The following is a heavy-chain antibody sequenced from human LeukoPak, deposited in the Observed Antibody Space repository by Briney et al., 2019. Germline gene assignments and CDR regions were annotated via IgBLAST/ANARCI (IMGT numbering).Heavy chain of an antibody. CDR2: ISTSGTTI. J-gene: IGHJ3*02. CDR1: GFTFSDYY. V-gene: IGHV3-11*01. D-gene: IGHD5-12*01. CDR3: ARDSRGAFDI. Sequence: GGSLRLSCAASGFTFSDYYMGWIRQAPGKGLEWLSYISTSGTTIFYADSVKGRFTISRDNAKNSLYLQMNSLRAEDTALYYCARDSRGAFDIWGQGTMVTVSS.